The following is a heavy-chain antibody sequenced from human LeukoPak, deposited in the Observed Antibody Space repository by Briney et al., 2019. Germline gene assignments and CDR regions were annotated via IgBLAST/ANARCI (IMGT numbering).Heavy chain of an antibody. D-gene: IGHD1-26*01. CDR3: ARALNSWGLLTYFDY. V-gene: IGHV4-39*07. CDR2: IYYSGST. CDR1: SGSIYSSSYY. Sequence: KPSETLSLTCTVSSGSIYSSSYYWGWIRQPPGKGLEWIGSIYYSGSTYYNPSLKSRVTISVDTSKNQFSLKLSSVTAADTAMYYCARALNSWGLLTYFDYWGQGTLVTVSS. J-gene: IGHJ4*02.